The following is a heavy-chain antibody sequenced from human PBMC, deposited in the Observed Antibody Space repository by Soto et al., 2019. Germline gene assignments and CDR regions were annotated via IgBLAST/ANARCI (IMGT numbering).Heavy chain of an antibody. Sequence: EVQLLESGGGLVQPGGSLRLSCAASGFTFSSYAMSWVRQAPGKGLEWVSAISGSGGSTYYADSVKGRFTISRDNSKNTLYLQMNSLRAEDTAVYYCAKDANPGRWYGYWYFDLWGRGTLVTVSS. D-gene: IGHD6-13*01. CDR3: AKDANPGRWYGYWYFDL. CDR2: ISGSGGST. CDR1: GFTFSSYA. V-gene: IGHV3-23*01. J-gene: IGHJ2*01.